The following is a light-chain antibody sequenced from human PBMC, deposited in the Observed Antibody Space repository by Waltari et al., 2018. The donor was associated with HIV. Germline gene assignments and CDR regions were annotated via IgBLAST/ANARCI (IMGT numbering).Light chain of an antibody. V-gene: IGLV2-11*01. CDR1: SSDVGDSTY. CDR2: DVS. J-gene: IGLJ1*01. CDR3: CSYAGNYSYV. Sequence: QSALTQPRSVSGSPGQSVTISCTGTSSDVGDSTYVSWYRTNPAQVPKLMIYDVSKRPSGVPDRFSGSRSGNTASLTISGLQAEDEADYFCCSYAGNYSYVFGSGSRVTVL.